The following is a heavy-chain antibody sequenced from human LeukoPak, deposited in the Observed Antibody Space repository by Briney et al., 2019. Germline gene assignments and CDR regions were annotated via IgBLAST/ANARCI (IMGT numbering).Heavy chain of an antibody. CDR2: INPKSGVT. V-gene: IGHV1-2*02. CDR3: ARVAYYDILTEVEEAHNWFDP. Sequence: GASVKVSCKASGYTFTGYYMHWVGQAPGQGLEWMGWINPKSGVTNDAQKFQGRVTMTRHTSISTAYMELSRLRSDDTAVYYCARVAYYDILTEVEEAHNWFDPWGQGTLVTVSS. D-gene: IGHD3-9*01. CDR1: GYTFTGYY. J-gene: IGHJ5*02.